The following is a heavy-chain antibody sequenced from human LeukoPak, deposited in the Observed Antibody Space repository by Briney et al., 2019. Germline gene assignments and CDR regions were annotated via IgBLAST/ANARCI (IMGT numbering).Heavy chain of an antibody. D-gene: IGHD5-12*01. V-gene: IGHV3-23*01. J-gene: IGHJ4*02. CDR3: AKGAYDYIEMGYFDY. CDR2: IVASSGST. Sequence: PGGSLRLSCAASGFSISNSAMSWVRQAPGKGLEWVSLIVASSGSTFYADSVKGRFTISRDSSKNTLYLQMNSLRAEDMAAYYCAKGAYDYIEMGYFDYWGQGTLVTVSS. CDR1: GFSISNSA.